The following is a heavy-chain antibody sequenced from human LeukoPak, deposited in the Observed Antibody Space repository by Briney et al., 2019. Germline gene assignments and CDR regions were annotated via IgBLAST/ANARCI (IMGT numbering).Heavy chain of an antibody. V-gene: IGHV3-15*01. Sequence: PGGSLRLSCAASGFTFSNAWMSWVRQAPGKGLEWVGRIKSKTDGGTTDYAAPVKGRFTISRDDSKNTLYLQMNSLKTEDTAVYYCTTDQEVVPAAKYYYYGMDVWGQGTTVTVSS. J-gene: IGHJ6*02. CDR3: TTDQEVVPAAKYYYYGMDV. CDR1: GFTFSNAW. D-gene: IGHD2-2*01. CDR2: IKSKTDGGTT.